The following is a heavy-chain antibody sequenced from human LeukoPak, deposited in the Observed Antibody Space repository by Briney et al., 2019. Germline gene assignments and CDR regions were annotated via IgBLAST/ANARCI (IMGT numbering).Heavy chain of an antibody. V-gene: IGHV4-59*01. D-gene: IGHD3-10*01. J-gene: IGHJ4*02. CDR3: VSGGSYLTK. CDR2: IYFSGTT. Sequence: SETLSLTCTVSGGSISSYWSWIRQSPGKGLEWIGYIYFSGTTNYNPSLKSRLTITIDTSRNQFSLKLSSVTAADTAIYYCVSGGSYLTKWGQGTLVTVSS. CDR1: GGSISSY.